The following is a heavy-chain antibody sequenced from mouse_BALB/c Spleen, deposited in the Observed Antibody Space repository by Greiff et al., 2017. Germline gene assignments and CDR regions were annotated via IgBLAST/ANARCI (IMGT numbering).Heavy chain of an antibody. V-gene: IGHV14-4*02. CDR2: IDPENGDT. J-gene: IGHJ3*01. D-gene: IGHD1-2*01. Sequence: EVQLQQSGAELVRSGASVKLSCTASGFNIKDYYMHWVKQRPEQGLEWIGWIDPENGDTEYAPKFQGKATMTADTSSNTAYLQLSSLTSEDTAVYYCNAWDTTATAWCAYWGQGTLVTVSA. CDR1: GFNIKDYY. CDR3: NAWDTTATAWCAY.